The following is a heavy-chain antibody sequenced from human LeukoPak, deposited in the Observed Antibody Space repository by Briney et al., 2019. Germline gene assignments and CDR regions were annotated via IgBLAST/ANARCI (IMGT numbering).Heavy chain of an antibody. CDR3: ARGAPYYYGSGSTFDY. Sequence: SESLSLTCAVYGGSFSGYYWSWTRQPPGKGLEWIGEINHSGSTNYNPSITGRVSISVAPSKYQFSLKLSSVTAADTAVYYCARGAPYYYGSGSTFDYWGQGTLVTVSS. CDR2: INHSGST. V-gene: IGHV4-34*01. D-gene: IGHD3-10*01. CDR1: GGSFSGYY. J-gene: IGHJ4*02.